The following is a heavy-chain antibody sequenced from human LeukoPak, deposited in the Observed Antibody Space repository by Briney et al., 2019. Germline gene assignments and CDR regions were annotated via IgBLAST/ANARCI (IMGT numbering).Heavy chain of an antibody. CDR2: ISSSGKA. D-gene: IGHD1-26*01. CDR3: ARFKGGAGFDY. Sequence: SETLSLTCAVSGGSITTTDFDWAWIRQPPGQGFEWIATISSSGKAYYYPSLMSRVTISVDTSKNQFSLDVTSVTAADTGLFYCARFKGGAGFDYWGRGILVIV. CDR1: GGSITTTDFD. V-gene: IGHV4-39*01. J-gene: IGHJ4*02.